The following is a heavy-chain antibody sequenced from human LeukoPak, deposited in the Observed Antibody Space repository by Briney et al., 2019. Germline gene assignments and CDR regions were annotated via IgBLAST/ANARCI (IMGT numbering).Heavy chain of an antibody. V-gene: IGHV3-7*01. D-gene: IGHD3-10*01. Sequence: PGGSLRLSCAASGFTFSSYWMSWVRQAPGKGLEWVANIKQGGSEKYYVDSVKGRFTISRDNAKNSLYLQMNSLRAEDTAVYYCARDETLLWFGELLHYFDYWGQGTLVTVSS. CDR2: IKQGGSEK. CDR3: ARDETLLWFGELLHYFDY. J-gene: IGHJ4*02. CDR1: GFTFSSYW.